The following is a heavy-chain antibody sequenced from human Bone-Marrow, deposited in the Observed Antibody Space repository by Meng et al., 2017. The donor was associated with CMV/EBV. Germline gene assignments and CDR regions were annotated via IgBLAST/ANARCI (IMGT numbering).Heavy chain of an antibody. CDR3: ARERIEHVLRFLEWSPYYYYGMDV. Sequence: GESLKISCAASGFTFSSYWMHWVRQAPGKGLVWVSRINSDGSFATYADSVEGRFTVSRDNAKNTLYLQMSSLRAEDTAVYYCARERIEHVLRFLEWSPYYYYGMDVWGQGTTVTVSS. V-gene: IGHV3-74*01. CDR1: GFTFSSYW. CDR2: INSDGSFA. J-gene: IGHJ6*02. D-gene: IGHD3-3*01.